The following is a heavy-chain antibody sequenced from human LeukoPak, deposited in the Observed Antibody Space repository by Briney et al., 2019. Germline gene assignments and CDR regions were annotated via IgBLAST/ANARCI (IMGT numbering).Heavy chain of an antibody. CDR1: GFTFSSYA. Sequence: GESLRLSCAASGFTFSSYAMSWVRQAPGKGLEWVSAISGSGSSTYYADSVKGRFTISRDNSKNTLYLQMNSLRAEDTAVYYCAKGGATMVPKTIMDVWGQGTTVTVSS. CDR3: AKGGATMVPKTIMDV. V-gene: IGHV3-23*01. CDR2: ISGSGSST. J-gene: IGHJ6*02. D-gene: IGHD3-10*01.